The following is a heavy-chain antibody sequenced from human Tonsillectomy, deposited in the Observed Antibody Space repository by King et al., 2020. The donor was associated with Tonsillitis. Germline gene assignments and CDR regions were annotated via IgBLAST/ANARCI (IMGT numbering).Heavy chain of an antibody. V-gene: IGHV3-15*01. D-gene: IGHD3-10*01. Sequence: VQLVESGGGLVKPGGSLRLSCAASGFTFSKAWMSWVRRAPGKGLEWVGRIKSKTDGGTIDYAAPVKGRFTISRDDSKNTLYLQMNSLKTEDTAVYYCTTGWVGPGSYYNNPWGQGTLVTVSS. CDR1: GFTFSKAW. CDR2: IKSKTDGGTI. CDR3: TTGWVGPGSYYNNP. J-gene: IGHJ5*02.